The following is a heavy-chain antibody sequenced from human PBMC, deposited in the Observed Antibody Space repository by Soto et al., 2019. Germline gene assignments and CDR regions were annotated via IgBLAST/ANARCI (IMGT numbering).Heavy chain of an antibody. J-gene: IGHJ5*02. V-gene: IGHV3-30*18. CDR3: AKGDPNWKYVLDA. CDR1: GFTFSSYG. CDR2: ISSDGSNK. D-gene: IGHD1-7*01. Sequence: QVQLVESGGGVVQPGRSLRLSCAASGFTFSSYGMHWVRQAPGKGLEWMAIISSDGSNKYYADSVKGRFTISRDNSRNTLHLQMNNLRAEDTAVYFCAKGDPNWKYVLDAWGQGTLVTVSS.